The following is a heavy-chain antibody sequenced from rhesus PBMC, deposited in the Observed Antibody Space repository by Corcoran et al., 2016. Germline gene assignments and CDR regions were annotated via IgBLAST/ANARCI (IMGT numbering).Heavy chain of an antibody. J-gene: IGHJ4*01. CDR3: ARVYSNYPYYFDS. V-gene: IGHV4-65*01. CDR2: ISGSSGST. CDR1: GGSVSSSNW. Sequence: QVQLQESGPGLVKPSETLSLTCAVSGGSVSSSNWWSWIRQPPGKGLEWIGYISGSSGSTYYNPSLKSRVTISTDTSKNQFSLKLSSVTAADTAVYYCARVYSNYPYYFDSWGQGVLVTVSS. D-gene: IGHD4-23*01.